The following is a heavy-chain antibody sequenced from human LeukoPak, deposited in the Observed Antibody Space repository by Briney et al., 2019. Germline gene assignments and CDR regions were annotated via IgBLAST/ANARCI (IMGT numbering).Heavy chain of an antibody. CDR2: IKQDGSQK. CDR3: ARDETGTTQY. D-gene: IGHD1-1*01. Sequence: GGSLRLACAASGFTFSSNRMSWVRQAPGKGLEWVANIKQDGSQKYYVDSVKGRFTISRDNAKNSLYLQMNSLRAEDTAVYYCARDETGTTQYWGQETLVTVSS. CDR1: GFTFSSNR. V-gene: IGHV3-7*01. J-gene: IGHJ4*02.